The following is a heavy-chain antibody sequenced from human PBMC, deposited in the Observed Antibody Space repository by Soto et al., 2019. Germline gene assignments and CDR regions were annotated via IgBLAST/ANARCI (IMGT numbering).Heavy chain of an antibody. D-gene: IGHD3-10*01. V-gene: IGHV4-34*01. J-gene: IGHJ5*02. CDR2: INHSGST. Sequence: PSETLSLTCAVYGGSFSGYYCSWIRQPPGKGLEWIGEINHSGSTNYNPSLKSRVTISVDTSKNQFSLKLSSVTAADTAVYYCAREVTMVRGTPGWFDPWGQGTLVTVSS. CDR3: AREVTMVRGTPGWFDP. CDR1: GGSFSGYY.